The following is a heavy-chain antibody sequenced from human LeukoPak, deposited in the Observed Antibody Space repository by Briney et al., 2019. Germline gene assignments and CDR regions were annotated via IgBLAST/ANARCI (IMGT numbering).Heavy chain of an antibody. J-gene: IGHJ4*02. D-gene: IGHD3-10*01. Sequence: GGSLRLSCAASGFTFSSYAMSWVRQAPGKGLEWVSAISGSGGSTYYADSVKGRFTISRDNSKNTLYLQMNSLRAEDTAVYCCAKGRNYYGSGSPPGYFDYWGQGTLVTVSS. CDR2: ISGSGGST. CDR1: GFTFSSYA. CDR3: AKGRNYYGSGSPPGYFDY. V-gene: IGHV3-23*01.